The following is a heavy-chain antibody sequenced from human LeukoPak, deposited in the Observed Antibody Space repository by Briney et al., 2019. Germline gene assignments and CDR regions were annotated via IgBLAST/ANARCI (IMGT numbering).Heavy chain of an antibody. D-gene: IGHD5-12*01. Sequence: SVKVSCKASGYTFSSYGISWVRQAPGQGLEWMGGIIPIFGTANYAQKFQGRVTITADESTSTAYMELSSLRSEDTAVYYCANKEDIVATIYGYYYGMDVWGQGTTVTVSS. CDR3: ANKEDIVATIYGYYYGMDV. CDR1: GYTFSSYG. V-gene: IGHV1-69*13. CDR2: IIPIFGTA. J-gene: IGHJ6*02.